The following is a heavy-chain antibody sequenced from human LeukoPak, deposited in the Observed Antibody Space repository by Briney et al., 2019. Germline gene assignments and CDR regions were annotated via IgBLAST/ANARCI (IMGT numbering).Heavy chain of an antibody. J-gene: IGHJ4*02. CDR2: IISSSSYI. Sequence: GGSLRLSCAASGFTFSSYSMTWVRQAPGKGLEWVSSIISSSSYIYYADSVKGRFTISRDNAKNSLYLQMNSLRAEDTAVYYCARGEVIAAAGDYWGQGTLVTVSS. CDR1: GFTFSSYS. CDR3: ARGEVIAAAGDY. V-gene: IGHV3-21*01. D-gene: IGHD6-13*01.